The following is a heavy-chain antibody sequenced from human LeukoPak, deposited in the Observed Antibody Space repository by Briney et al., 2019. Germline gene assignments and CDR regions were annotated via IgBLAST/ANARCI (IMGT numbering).Heavy chain of an antibody. CDR1: GYTFINNW. V-gene: IGHV1-46*01. J-gene: IGHJ5*02. CDR3: ARDNSVGDIAWWFDP. Sequence: ASVKVPCKASGYTFINNWMHWVRQAPGQGLEWIGLINPTGTRTSYAQKFQGRVTMTRDMSTSTDYMELSSLRSEDTAIYYCARDNSVGDIAWWFDPWGQGTLVTVST. CDR2: INPTGTRT. D-gene: IGHD3-10*01.